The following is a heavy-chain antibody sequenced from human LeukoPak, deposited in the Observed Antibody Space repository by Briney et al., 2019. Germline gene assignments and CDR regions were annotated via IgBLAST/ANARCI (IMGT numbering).Heavy chain of an antibody. V-gene: IGHV4-59*08. CDR2: IYDSGTT. CDR1: GGSISSYF. CDR3: ARQAGTY. Sequence: SEALSLTCTVSGGSISSYFWSWIRQTPGKGLEWIGYIYDSGTTNYNPSLKGRVTISVDTSKNQFSLRLSSVTAADTAVYYCARQAGTYWGQGTLVTVSS. J-gene: IGHJ4*02.